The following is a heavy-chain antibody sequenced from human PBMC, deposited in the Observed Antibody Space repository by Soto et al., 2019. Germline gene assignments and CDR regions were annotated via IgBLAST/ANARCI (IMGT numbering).Heavy chain of an antibody. CDR2: IYYSGST. Sequence: SETLSLTCTVSGGSISSYYWSWIRQPPGKGLEWIGYIYYSGSTNYNPSLKSRVTISVDTSKNQFSLKLSSVTAADTAVYYCATLLGYDLGYYFDYWGQGTLVTVSS. D-gene: IGHD5-12*01. CDR1: GGSISSYY. V-gene: IGHV4-59*08. CDR3: ATLLGYDLGYYFDY. J-gene: IGHJ4*02.